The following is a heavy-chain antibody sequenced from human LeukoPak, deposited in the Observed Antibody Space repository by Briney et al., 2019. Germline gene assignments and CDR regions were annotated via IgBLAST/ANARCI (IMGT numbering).Heavy chain of an antibody. J-gene: IGHJ4*02. CDR2: INPNSGGT. Sequence: ASVKVSCKASGYTFTGYYMHWVRQAPGQGLEWMGWINPNSGGTNYAQKFQGWVTMTRDTSISTAYMELSRLRSDDTAVYYCARGVGELLNVLDYWGQGTLVTVSS. D-gene: IGHD3-10*01. CDR1: GYTFTGYY. CDR3: ARGVGELLNVLDY. V-gene: IGHV1-2*04.